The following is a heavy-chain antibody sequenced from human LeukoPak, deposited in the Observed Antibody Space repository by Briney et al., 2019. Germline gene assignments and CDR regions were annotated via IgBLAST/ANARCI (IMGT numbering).Heavy chain of an antibody. Sequence: SETLSLTCTVTGGSLSSYYWSWLRQPPGKGLEGIGYSYYRGSTNYNPSLKSRVTMSVDTSKNQFSLKLSSVIAADTAVYYCARVVSQYGDYAWIVNWFDPWGQGTLVTVSS. CDR1: GGSLSSYY. V-gene: IGHV4-59*08. D-gene: IGHD4-17*01. CDR3: ARVVSQYGDYAWIVNWFDP. J-gene: IGHJ5*02. CDR2: SYYRGST.